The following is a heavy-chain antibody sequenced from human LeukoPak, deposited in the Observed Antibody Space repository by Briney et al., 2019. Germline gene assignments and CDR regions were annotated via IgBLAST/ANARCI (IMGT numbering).Heavy chain of an antibody. Sequence: GGSLRLSCAASGFTFSSYGMSWVRQAPGKGLEWVSAISGSGGSTYYADSVKGRFTTSRDNSKNTLYLQMNSLRAEDTAVYYCAKDRGYYDSSGPFDYWGQGTLVTVSS. CDR1: GFTFSSYG. V-gene: IGHV3-23*01. J-gene: IGHJ4*02. D-gene: IGHD3-22*01. CDR2: ISGSGGST. CDR3: AKDRGYYDSSGPFDY.